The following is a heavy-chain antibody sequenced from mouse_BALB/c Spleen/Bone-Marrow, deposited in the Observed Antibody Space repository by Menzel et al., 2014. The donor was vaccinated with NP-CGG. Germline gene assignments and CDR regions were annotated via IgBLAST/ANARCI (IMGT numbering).Heavy chain of an antibody. D-gene: IGHD1-2*01. CDR3: ARVLRPHYYAMDY. CDR2: ISDGGSYT. Sequence: LVESGGGLVKPGGSLKPSCAASGFTFSDYYMYWVRQTPEKRLEWVATISDGGSYTYYPDSVKGRFTISRDNAKNNLFLQMSSLKSEDTAMYYCARVLRPHYYAMDYWGQGTPVTVSS. V-gene: IGHV5-4*02. J-gene: IGHJ4*01. CDR1: GFTFSDYY.